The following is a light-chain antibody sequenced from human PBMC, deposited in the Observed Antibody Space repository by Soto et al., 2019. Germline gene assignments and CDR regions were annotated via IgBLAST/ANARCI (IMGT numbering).Light chain of an antibody. CDR3: HQYYSYPPT. CDR2: AAS. Sequence: AIRMTQSPSSFSASTGDRVTITCRASQGISSYLAWYQQKPGKAPKLLIYAASTLQSVVPSRFSGSGAGTDFTVTISCLQSEDFDTFYCHQYYSYPPTFGQGTKLEIK. CDR1: QGISSY. J-gene: IGKJ2*01. V-gene: IGKV1-8*01.